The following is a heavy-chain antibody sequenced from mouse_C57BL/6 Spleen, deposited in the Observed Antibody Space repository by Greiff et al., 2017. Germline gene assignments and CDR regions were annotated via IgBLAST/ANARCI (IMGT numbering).Heavy chain of an antibody. V-gene: IGHV1-64*01. D-gene: IGHD2-2*01. Sequence: QVQLQQSGAELVKPGASVKLSCKASGYTFTSYWMHWVKQRPGQGLEWIGMIHPNSGSTNYNEKFKSKATLTVDKSSSTAYMQLSSLTSEDSAVYYCARSGYGEVWFAYWGQGTLVTVSA. CDR2: IHPNSGST. CDR3: ARSGYGEVWFAY. J-gene: IGHJ3*01. CDR1: GYTFTSYW.